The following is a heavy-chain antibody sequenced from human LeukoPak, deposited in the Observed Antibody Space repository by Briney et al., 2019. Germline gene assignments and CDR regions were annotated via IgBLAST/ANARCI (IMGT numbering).Heavy chain of an antibody. CDR3: ARGSVDTAMVTEGFDY. Sequence: PSETLSLTCTVSGGSISSGDYCWSWIRQPPGKGLEWIGYTYYSGSTYYNPSLKSRVTISVDTSKNQFSLKLSSVTAADTAVYYCARGSVDTAMVTEGFDYWGQGTLITVSS. J-gene: IGHJ4*02. CDR2: TYYSGST. CDR1: GGSISSGDYC. V-gene: IGHV4-30-4*01. D-gene: IGHD5-18*01.